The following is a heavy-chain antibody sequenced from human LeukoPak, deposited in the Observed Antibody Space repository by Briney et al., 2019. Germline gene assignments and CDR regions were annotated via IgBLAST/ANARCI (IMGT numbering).Heavy chain of an antibody. D-gene: IGHD4-17*01. CDR2: ISSDGSNT. V-gene: IGHV3-74*01. J-gene: IGHJ4*02. CDR3: VSRNYGSSPFDY. Sequence: GGSLILACAASGYTFNRYWMHWVRQAPGMGLVWVSRISSDGSNTNYADSVKGRFTISRDNAENTLYLQMDSLTAEDTAVYYCVSRNYGSSPFDYWGQGTLVTVSS. CDR1: GYTFNRYW.